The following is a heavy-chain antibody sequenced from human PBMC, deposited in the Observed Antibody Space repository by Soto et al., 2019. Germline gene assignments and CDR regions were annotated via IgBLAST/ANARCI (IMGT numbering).Heavy chain of an antibody. D-gene: IGHD3-10*01. V-gene: IGHV3-23*01. CDR1: GFTFGTTD. CDR2: IDGSGGIT. J-gene: IGHJ5*02. CDR3: VQTSVWFNT. Sequence: QLLQSGGGLVQPGGSLTLSCAASGFTFGTTDMSWVRQAPGEGLEWVSTIDGSGGITYYADSVKGRFTISRDNSRNTVYLQMNSLRGDDTALYYCVQTSVWFNTWGQGALVTVSS.